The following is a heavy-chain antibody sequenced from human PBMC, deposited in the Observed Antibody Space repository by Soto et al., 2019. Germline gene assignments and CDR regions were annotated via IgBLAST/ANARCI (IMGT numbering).Heavy chain of an antibody. CDR2: ISAYNGNT. J-gene: IGHJ3*02. CDR3: ARGPDKDYYDSSGYYKDGHDAFDI. Sequence: GASVKVSCKASGYTFTSYGISWVRQAPGQGLEWMGWISAYNGNTNYAQKLQGRVTMTTDTSTSTAYMELRSLRSDDTAVYYCARGPDKDYYDSSGYYKDGHDAFDIWGQGTMVTVSS. D-gene: IGHD3-22*01. CDR1: GYTFTSYG. V-gene: IGHV1-18*01.